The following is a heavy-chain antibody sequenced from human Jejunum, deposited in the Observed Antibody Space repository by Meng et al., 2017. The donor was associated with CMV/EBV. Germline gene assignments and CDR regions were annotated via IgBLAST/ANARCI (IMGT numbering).Heavy chain of an antibody. CDR1: GFSLRTSEVG. Sequence: QIPLKGSGPTLVKPTQTLTLPCTFSGFSLRTSEVGVGWIRQPPGKALEWLAVIYWDDDKRYSPSLKSRLTITKDTSKNQVVLTLTNMDPVDTAIYYCALFTRSWFDPWGQGTLVTVSS. J-gene: IGHJ5*02. CDR2: IYWDDDK. CDR3: ALFTRSWFDP. V-gene: IGHV2-5*02. D-gene: IGHD2-2*01.